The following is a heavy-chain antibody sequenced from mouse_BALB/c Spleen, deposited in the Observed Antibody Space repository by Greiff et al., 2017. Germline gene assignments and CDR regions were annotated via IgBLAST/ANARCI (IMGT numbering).Heavy chain of an antibody. CDR1: GYTFTDYA. D-gene: IGHD1-2*01. CDR2: ISTYYGDA. Sequence: VKLQESGAELVRPGVSVKISCKGSGYTFTDYAMHWVKQSHAKSLEWIGVISTYYGDASYNQKFKGKATMTVDKSSSTAYMELARLTSEDSAIYYCARSGTTALYAMDYWGQGTSVTVSS. J-gene: IGHJ4*01. CDR3: ARSGTTALYAMDY. V-gene: IGHV1S137*01.